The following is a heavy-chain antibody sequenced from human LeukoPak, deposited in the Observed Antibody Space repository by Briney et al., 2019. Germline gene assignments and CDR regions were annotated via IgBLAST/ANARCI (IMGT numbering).Heavy chain of an antibody. CDR2: ISYDGSNK. V-gene: IGHV3-30-3*01. J-gene: IGHJ4*02. CDR1: GFTVSSNY. Sequence: GGSLRLSCAASGFTVSSNYMSWVRQAPGKGLEWVAVISYDGSNKYYADSVKGRFTISRDNSKNTLYLQMNSLRAEDTAVYYCARGEGVAVPPFDYWGQGTLVTVSS. D-gene: IGHD6-19*01. CDR3: ARGEGVAVPPFDY.